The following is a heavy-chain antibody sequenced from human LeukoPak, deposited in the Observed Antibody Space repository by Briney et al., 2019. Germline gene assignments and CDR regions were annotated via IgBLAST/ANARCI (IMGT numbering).Heavy chain of an antibody. V-gene: IGHV4-31*03. D-gene: IGHD3-10*01. CDR3: AKRGVEMSAVRPDNWLDP. CDR2: IYYSGST. J-gene: IGHJ5*02. CDR1: GGSISSGGYF. Sequence: SETLSLTCTVSGGSISSGGYFWSWIRQHPGKGLEWIGFIYYSGSTYYNPSLKSRVTISVDTSKNQFSLRLSYVTAADTAVYYCAKRGVEMSAVRPDNWLDPWGQGTLVTVSS.